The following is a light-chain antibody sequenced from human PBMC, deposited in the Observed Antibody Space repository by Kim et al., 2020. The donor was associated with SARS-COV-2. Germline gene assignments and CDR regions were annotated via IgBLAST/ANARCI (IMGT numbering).Light chain of an antibody. Sequence: GQRVTIATSGSSSDIGSNYVYWYQQLPGPAPKPLFYRNNQRPSGVPDRFSGSKSGTSASLAISGLRSEDEADYYCAAWDDSLSGLVFGGGTQLTVL. V-gene: IGLV1-47*01. CDR2: RNN. CDR1: SSDIGSNY. CDR3: AAWDDSLSGLV. J-gene: IGLJ2*01.